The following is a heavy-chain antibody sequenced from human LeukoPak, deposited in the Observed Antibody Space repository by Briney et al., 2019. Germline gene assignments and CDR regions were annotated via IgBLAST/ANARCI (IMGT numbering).Heavy chain of an antibody. Sequence: PGRSLRLSCAASGFTFSSYGMHWVRQAPGKGLEWVAVISYDGSNKYYADSVKGRFTISRDNSKNTLYLQMNGLRAEDTAVYYCAKGFYYDSSGYYYGGAFDIWGQGTMVTVSS. V-gene: IGHV3-30*18. CDR3: AKGFYYDSSGYYYGGAFDI. CDR1: GFTFSSYG. J-gene: IGHJ3*02. D-gene: IGHD3-22*01. CDR2: ISYDGSNK.